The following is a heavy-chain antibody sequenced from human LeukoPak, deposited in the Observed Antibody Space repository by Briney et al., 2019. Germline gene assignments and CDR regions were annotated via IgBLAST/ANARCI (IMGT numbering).Heavy chain of an antibody. CDR1: GFTFSSYS. J-gene: IGHJ4*02. D-gene: IGHD2-2*01. CDR3: ARDYQLLSRPLFDY. Sequence: PGGSLSLSCAASGFTFSSYSMNWVRQAPGKGLEWVSSISSSSSYIYYADSVKGRFTISRDNAKNSLYLQMNSLRAEDTAVYYCARDYQLLSRPLFDYWGQGTLVTVSS. CDR2: ISSSSSYI. V-gene: IGHV3-21*01.